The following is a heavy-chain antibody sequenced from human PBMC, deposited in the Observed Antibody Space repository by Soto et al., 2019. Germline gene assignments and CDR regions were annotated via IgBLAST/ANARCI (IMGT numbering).Heavy chain of an antibody. D-gene: IGHD2-2*01. CDR1: GYTFSNYG. Sequence: GASVKVSCKTSGYTFSNYGIAWVRQAPGQPLEWLGWISLYSDGTNYAQKFQGRVSMTTDTSTTTAYMELRSLRSDDTAVYYCARVVPGAEAWFGPWGQGTLVTVSS. V-gene: IGHV1-18*01. J-gene: IGHJ5*02. CDR2: ISLYSDGT. CDR3: ARVVPGAEAWFGP.